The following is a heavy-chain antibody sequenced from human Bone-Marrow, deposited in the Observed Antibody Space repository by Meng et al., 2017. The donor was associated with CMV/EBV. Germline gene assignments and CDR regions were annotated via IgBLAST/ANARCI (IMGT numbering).Heavy chain of an antibody. CDR2: IRNKANSYRT. V-gene: IGHV3-72*01. CDR3: ARTTVITYAIDV. CDR1: GFIFSDHY. Sequence: GESLKISCAASGFIFSDHYIDWVRQAPEKGLEWVGRIRNKANSYRTEYAASVQGRFTVSGDDSQNSVYLQMNSLEIEDTAVYYCARTTVITYAIDVWGQGTTVTVYS. J-gene: IGHJ6*02. D-gene: IGHD4-11*01.